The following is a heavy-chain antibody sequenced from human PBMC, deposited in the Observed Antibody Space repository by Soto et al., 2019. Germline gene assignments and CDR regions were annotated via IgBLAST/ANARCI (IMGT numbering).Heavy chain of an antibody. Sequence: PGGSLRLSCAASGFTFSSYAMSWVRQAPGKGLEWVSAIGGSGGSIYYADSAKGRFTISRDDSKNTLYLQMNSLRAEDTAVYYCARAFRGSGSYRNYYYGMDVWGEGTTVTVSS. V-gene: IGHV3-23*01. D-gene: IGHD3-16*02. CDR2: IGGSGGSI. J-gene: IGHJ6*04. CDR1: GFTFSSYA. CDR3: ARAFRGSGSYRNYYYGMDV.